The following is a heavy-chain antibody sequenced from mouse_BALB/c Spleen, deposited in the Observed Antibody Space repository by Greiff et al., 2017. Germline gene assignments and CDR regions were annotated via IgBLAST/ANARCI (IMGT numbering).Heavy chain of an antibody. CDR2: INPYNGDT. Sequence: EVQLQQSGPELVKPGASVKISCKASGYSFTGYFMNWVKQSHGKSLEWIGRINPYNGDTFYNQRFKGKATLTVDKSSSTAHMELLSLTSEDSAVYYCGRTRGYRYDGGWFAYWGQGTLVTVSA. D-gene: IGHD2-14*01. J-gene: IGHJ3*01. CDR1: GYSFTGYF. V-gene: IGHV1-37*01. CDR3: GRTRGYRYDGGWFAY.